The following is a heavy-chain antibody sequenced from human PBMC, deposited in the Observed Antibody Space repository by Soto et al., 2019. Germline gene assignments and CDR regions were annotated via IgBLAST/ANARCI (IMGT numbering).Heavy chain of an antibody. Sequence: ASVKVSCKASGYTFTSYYMHWVRQAPGQGLEWMGIISPSDGNTSYAQKLQGRVTMTRDTSTSTAYMELRSLRSDDTAVYYCARGHWYFDYWGQGTLVTVSS. CDR2: ISPSDGNT. V-gene: IGHV1-46*01. D-gene: IGHD1-1*01. CDR1: GYTFTSYY. CDR3: ARGHWYFDY. J-gene: IGHJ4*02.